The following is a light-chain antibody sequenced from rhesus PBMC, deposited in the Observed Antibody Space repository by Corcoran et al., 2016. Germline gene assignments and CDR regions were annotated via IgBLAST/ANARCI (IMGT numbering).Light chain of an antibody. J-gene: IGKJ2*01. V-gene: IGKV2-65*01. Sequence: DVVMTQSPLALPITPGQPASISCRSSQSLVHSNGNTYLSWFHQKPGQPQRLLIYKVSNRYSGVPERFSGSGAGTEFTRKISRLEAEDVGVYYCMQYTRIPYSFGQGTKVEIK. CDR2: KVS. CDR3: MQYTRIPYS. CDR1: QSLVHSNGNTY.